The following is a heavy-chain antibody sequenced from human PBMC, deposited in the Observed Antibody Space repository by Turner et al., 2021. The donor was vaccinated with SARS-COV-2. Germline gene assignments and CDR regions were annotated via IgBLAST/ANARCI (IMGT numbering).Heavy chain of an antibody. CDR1: GFTFSAYA. D-gene: IGHD6-6*01. CDR3: AKTPYSSSGRGDGFDI. Sequence: EVQTLESGGGLVQPGGSLRLSCSASGFTFSAYAMSWVRQAPGKGPDWVSVISGSGGRTLYADSAKGRFTISRDNSKSALYLQMDSLRVEDTAIYYCAKTPYSSSGRGDGFDIWGQGTLVTVSS. J-gene: IGHJ3*02. CDR2: ISGSGGRT. V-gene: IGHV3-23*01.